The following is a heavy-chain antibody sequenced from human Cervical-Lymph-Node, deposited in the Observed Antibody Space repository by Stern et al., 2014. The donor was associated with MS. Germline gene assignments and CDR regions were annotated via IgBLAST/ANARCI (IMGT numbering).Heavy chain of an antibody. CDR3: ASANCSSTSCPNWFDP. V-gene: IGHV4-30-4*01. J-gene: IGHJ5*02. D-gene: IGHD2-2*01. CDR1: GGSISSGDYY. CDR2: IYYSGST. Sequence: VQLVESGPGLVKPSQTLSLTCTVSGGSISSGDYYWSWIRQPPGKGLERIGDIYYSGSTYYNPSLKSLVTISVDTSKNQFSLKLSSVTAADTAVYYCASANCSSTSCPNWFDPWGQGTLVTVSS.